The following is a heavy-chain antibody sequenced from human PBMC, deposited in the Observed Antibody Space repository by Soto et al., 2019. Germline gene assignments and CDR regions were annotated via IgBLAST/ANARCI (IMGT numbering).Heavy chain of an antibody. D-gene: IGHD3-3*01. J-gene: IGHJ4*02. CDR3: STDPPTGYYDFWSPSLNIDY. Sequence: GGSLRLSCAASGFTFSNAWMNWVRQAPGKGLEWVGRIKSKTDGGTKDYAAPVKGRFTISRDDSKNNLYLQMISLKTEDTAVYYFSTDPPTGYYDFWSPSLNIDYWGQGTLVTVSS. CDR2: IKSKTDGGTK. CDR1: GFTFSNAW. V-gene: IGHV3-15*07.